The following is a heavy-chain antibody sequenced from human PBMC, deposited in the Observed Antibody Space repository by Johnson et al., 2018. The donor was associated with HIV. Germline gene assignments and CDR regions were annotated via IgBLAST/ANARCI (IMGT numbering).Heavy chain of an antibody. D-gene: IGHD5-18*01. CDR1: GFTFSSYG. Sequence: VQLMESGGGVVQPGRSLRLSCAASGFTFSSYGMHWVRQAPGKGMEWVGRIRSKANSYATTYAASVKGRFTISRDDSKNTAYLQMNSLRAEDTAVYYCAKDSERGYSYGWCGFDIWGQGTMVTVSS. CDR3: AKDSERGYSYGWCGFDI. CDR2: IRSKANSYAT. V-gene: IGHV3-73*01. J-gene: IGHJ3*02.